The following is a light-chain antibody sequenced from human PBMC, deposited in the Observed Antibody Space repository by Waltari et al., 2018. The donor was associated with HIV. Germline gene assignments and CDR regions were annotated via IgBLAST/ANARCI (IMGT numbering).Light chain of an antibody. Sequence: QSVLTQPPSLSGIPGPRLTIPCTGSNSNIGADYDVHWYQHLPGTAPKVLIYGNTNRPSGVPDRFSGSKSGASASLVITGLQAEDEADYYCQSYDNSLSGTYVFGGGTKVNVL. CDR1: NSNIGADYD. CDR2: GNT. CDR3: QSYDNSLSGTYV. J-gene: IGLJ1*01. V-gene: IGLV1-40*01.